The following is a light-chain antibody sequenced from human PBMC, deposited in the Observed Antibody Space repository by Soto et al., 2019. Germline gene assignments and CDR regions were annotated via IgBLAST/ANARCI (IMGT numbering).Light chain of an antibody. CDR3: QQSYSTAYT. CDR1: QGISSY. CDR2: AAS. Sequence: DIQMTQSPSSLSASVGDRVTITCRASQGISSYLNWYQQKPGKAPMLLIYAASTVQSGVPSRFGGSRSGTDFTLTISSLQPEDFATFYCQQSYSTAYTFGQGTKLEI. J-gene: IGKJ2*01. V-gene: IGKV1-39*01.